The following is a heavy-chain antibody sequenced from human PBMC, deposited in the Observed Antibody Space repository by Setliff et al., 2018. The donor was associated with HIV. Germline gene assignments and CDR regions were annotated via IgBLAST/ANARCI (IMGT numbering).Heavy chain of an antibody. CDR2: IYHSGST. CDR3: ACGAAAGTDYYYYYYMDV. CDR1: GDSISDTTYY. V-gene: IGHV4-39*01. Sequence: LSLTCSVSGDSISDTTYYWGWIRQPPGKGLEWIGNIYHSGSTLYKPSLKSRVTMSVDTSKNQFSLQMNTLRAEDTAVYYCACGAAAGTDYYYYYYMDVWGKGTTVTVS. D-gene: IGHD6-13*01. J-gene: IGHJ6*03.